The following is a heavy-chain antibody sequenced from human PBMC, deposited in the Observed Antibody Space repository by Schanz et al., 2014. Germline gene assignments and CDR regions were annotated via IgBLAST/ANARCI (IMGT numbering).Heavy chain of an antibody. Sequence: QVQVEQSGPEVKKPGASVTVSCQASGYTFTSYGINWVRQAPGQGLEWMGWISAYNGNTNYAQKLQGRVTMTTDTSTSTAYMELRSLRSDDTAVYYCARGGYSSGWYDRDIAHFDYWGQGTLVTVSS. V-gene: IGHV1-18*01. CDR3: ARGGYSSGWYDRDIAHFDY. D-gene: IGHD6-19*01. CDR2: ISAYNGNT. J-gene: IGHJ4*02. CDR1: GYTFTSYG.